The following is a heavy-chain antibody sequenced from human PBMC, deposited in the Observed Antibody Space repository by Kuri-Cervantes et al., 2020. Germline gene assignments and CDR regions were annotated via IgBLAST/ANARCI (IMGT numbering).Heavy chain of an antibody. D-gene: IGHD1-26*01. CDR3: ARDFLGGAFDI. CDR1: GFTFSSYG. V-gene: IGHV3-30*19. J-gene: IGHJ3*02. Sequence: LSLTCAASGFTFSSYGMHWVRQAPGKGLEWVAVISYDGSNKYYADSVKGRFTISRDNSKNTLYLQMNSLRAEDTAVYYCARDFLGGAFDIWGQGTMVTVSS. CDR2: ISYDGSNK.